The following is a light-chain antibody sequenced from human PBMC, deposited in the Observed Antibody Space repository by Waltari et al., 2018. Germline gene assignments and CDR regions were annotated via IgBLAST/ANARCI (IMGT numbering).Light chain of an antibody. CDR1: ALPKTY. J-gene: IGLJ2*01. CDR3: YSTDSSGNHRV. V-gene: IGLV3-10*01. CDR2: EDN. Sequence: SYELTQPPSVSVSPGQTARTPCSGDALPKTYSFWYQQKSGQAPVLVIYEDNKRPSGIPERISGSSSGTMATLTVSGAQVEDEADYYCYSTDSSGNHRVFGGGTRLTVL.